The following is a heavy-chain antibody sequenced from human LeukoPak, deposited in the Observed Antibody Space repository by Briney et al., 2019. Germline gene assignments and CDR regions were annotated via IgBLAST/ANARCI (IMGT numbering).Heavy chain of an antibody. CDR3: ARDREYYDFWSGYYLFDP. V-gene: IGHV3-23*01. CDR2: ISGSGGST. Sequence: PGGSLRLSCAASGFTFSSYAMSWVRQAPGKGLEWVSAISGSGGSTYYADSVEGRFTISRDNSKNTLYLQMNSLRAEDTAVYYCARDREYYDFWSGYYLFDPWGQGTLVTVSS. CDR1: GFTFSSYA. D-gene: IGHD3-3*01. J-gene: IGHJ5*02.